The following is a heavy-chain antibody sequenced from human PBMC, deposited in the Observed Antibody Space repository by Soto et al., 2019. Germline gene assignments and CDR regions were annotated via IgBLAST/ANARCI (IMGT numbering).Heavy chain of an antibody. V-gene: IGHV2-5*01. J-gene: IGHJ4*02. D-gene: IGHD5-18*01. CDR1: GFSLTTSGEG. Sequence: QIILKESGPTLVKPTQTLTLTCTFSGFSLTTSGEGVAWIRQPPGKALEWLALIFSNDDERYSPSLKSRLSITKDTSKKEVVLTMTHMDPVDRATYDCVHTGYSYDPFGYWGRGTLVTVSS. CDR3: VHTGYSYDPFGY. CDR2: IFSNDDE.